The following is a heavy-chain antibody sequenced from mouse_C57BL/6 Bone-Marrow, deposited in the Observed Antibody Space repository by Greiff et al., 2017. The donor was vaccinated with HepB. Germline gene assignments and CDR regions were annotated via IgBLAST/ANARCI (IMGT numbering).Heavy chain of an antibody. J-gene: IGHJ2*01. CDR2: IYPGDGDT. V-gene: IGHV1-82*01. Sequence: VQVVESGPELVKPGASVKISCKASGYAFSSSWMNWVKQRPGKGLEWIGRIYPGDGDTNYNGKFKGKATLTADKPSSTAYMQLLSLTSEDSAVYFCARTFLDYWGQGTTLTVSS. CDR1: GYAFSSSW. CDR3: ARTFLDY.